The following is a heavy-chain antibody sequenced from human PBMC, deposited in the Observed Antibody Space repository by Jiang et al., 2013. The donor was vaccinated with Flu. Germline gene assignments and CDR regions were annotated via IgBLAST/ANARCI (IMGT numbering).Heavy chain of an antibody. CDR1: GYTFTSYA. D-gene: IGHD6-19*01. J-gene: IGHJ6*02. CDR3: ARGEYAGGSGWYLNYYYYYGMDV. V-gene: IGHV7-4-1*01. Sequence: QSGSELKKPGASVKVSCKASGYTFTSYAMNWVRQAPGQGLEWMGWINTNTGNPTYAQGFTGRFVFSLDTSVSTAYLQICSLKAEDTAVYYCARGEYAGGSGWYLNYYYYYGMDVWGQGTTVTVSS. CDR2: INTNTGNP.